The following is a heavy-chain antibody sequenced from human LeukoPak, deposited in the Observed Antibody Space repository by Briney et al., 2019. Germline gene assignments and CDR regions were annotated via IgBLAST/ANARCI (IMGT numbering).Heavy chain of an antibody. V-gene: IGHV1-18*01. J-gene: IGHJ6*02. D-gene: IGHD3-9*01. CDR1: GYTFTSYG. CDR3: ARDHEYDILTGQTSYYYYGMDV. CDR2: ISAYNGNT. Sequence: ASVKVSCKASGYTFTSYGISWVRQAPGQGLEWMGWISAYNGNTNYAQKLQGRVTMTTDTSTSTAYMELRSLRSDDTAVCYCARDHEYDILTGQTSYYYYGMDVWGQGTTVTVSS.